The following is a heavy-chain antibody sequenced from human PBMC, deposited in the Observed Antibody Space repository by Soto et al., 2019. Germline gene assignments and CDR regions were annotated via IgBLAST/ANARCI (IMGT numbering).Heavy chain of an antibody. D-gene: IGHD2-2*01. Sequence: GGSLRLSCAASGFTFSSYAMSWVRQVPGKGLEWVSIISSSGGSTHHADPVKGRFTISRDNSKDTLYLQMNSLRADDTAVYYCARSPRYALAYYMDVWGKGTTVTVSS. J-gene: IGHJ6*03. CDR1: GFTFSSYA. V-gene: IGHV3-23*01. CDR2: ISSSGGST. CDR3: ARSPRYALAYYMDV.